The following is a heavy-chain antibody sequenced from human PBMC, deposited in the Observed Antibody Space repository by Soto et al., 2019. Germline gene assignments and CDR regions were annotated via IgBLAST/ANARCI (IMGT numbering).Heavy chain of an antibody. CDR2: IIPMYGTA. J-gene: IGHJ6*02. CDR3: TREINWNYQWGYTYGMDV. V-gene: IGHV1-69*01. CDR1: GGTFTRHG. D-gene: IGHD1-7*01. Sequence: QVQLVQSGAEVKKPGSSVKVSCKASGGTFTRHGLSWVRQAPGQGLEWVGGIIPMYGTANFAQKFRGRGTMTADESTSTAYMERSSLSSEDTAVYYCTREINWNYQWGYTYGMDVWGPGTTVTVSS.